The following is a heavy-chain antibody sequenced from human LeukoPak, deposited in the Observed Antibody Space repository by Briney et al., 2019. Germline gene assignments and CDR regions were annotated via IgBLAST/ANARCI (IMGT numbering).Heavy chain of an antibody. D-gene: IGHD3-3*01. V-gene: IGHV3-21*01. J-gene: IGHJ4*02. Sequence: GGSLRLSCAASGFPFSSCGMNWVRQAPGKGLEWVSSISGSSTYIYYADSVKGRFTISRDNAKNSLYLQMNSLRAEDTAIYYCARGSEWSSGVSDYWGQGTLVTVSS. CDR1: GFPFSSCG. CDR3: ARGSEWSSGVSDY. CDR2: ISGSSTYI.